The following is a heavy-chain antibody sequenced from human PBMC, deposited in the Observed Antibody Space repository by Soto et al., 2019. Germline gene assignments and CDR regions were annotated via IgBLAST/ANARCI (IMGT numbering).Heavy chain of an antibody. J-gene: IGHJ6*02. Sequence: ASVKVSCKASGYTFTGYYMHWVRQAPGQGLEWMGWINPNSGGTNYAQKFQGWVTMTRDTSISTAYMELSRLRSDDTAVYYCASGIAARRLDSRDYYYGMDVWGQGTTVTVSS. D-gene: IGHD6-6*01. V-gene: IGHV1-2*04. CDR3: ASGIAARRLDSRDYYYGMDV. CDR2: INPNSGGT. CDR1: GYTFTGYY.